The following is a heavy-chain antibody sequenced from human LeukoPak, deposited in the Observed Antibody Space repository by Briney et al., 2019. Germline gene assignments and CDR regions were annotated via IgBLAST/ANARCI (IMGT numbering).Heavy chain of an antibody. J-gene: IGHJ6*03. CDR2: IIPIFGTA. CDR3: ARGPLVVPAGDVRYYYYMDV. CDR1: GGTFSSYA. Sequence: GSSVKVSCKASGGTFSSYAISWVRQAPGQGLEWMGGIIPIFGTANYAQKFQGRVTITADESTSTAYMELSSLRSEDTAVYYCARGPLVVPAGDVRYYYYMDVWGKGTTVTVSS. D-gene: IGHD2-2*01. V-gene: IGHV1-69*01.